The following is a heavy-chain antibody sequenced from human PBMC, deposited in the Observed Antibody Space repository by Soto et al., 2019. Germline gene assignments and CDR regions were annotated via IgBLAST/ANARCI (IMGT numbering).Heavy chain of an antibody. J-gene: IGHJ3*02. CDR2: VSGDGTTI. V-gene: IGHV3-23*01. Sequence: EVHLLESGGGLVQPGGALRLSGAGSGITLMDGAMTWVRQAPGKGLAWVSGVSGDGTTIYYADYVKGRFTISRDTSKNTVSMLMKGLRAEDTAIYYCAKYLEGTSPERAFDIWGQGTMVTVSS. CDR1: GITLMDGA. CDR3: AKYLEGTSPERAFDI. D-gene: IGHD1-1*01.